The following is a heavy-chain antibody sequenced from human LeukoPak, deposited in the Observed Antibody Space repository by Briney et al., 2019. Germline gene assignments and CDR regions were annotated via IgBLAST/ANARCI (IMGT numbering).Heavy chain of an antibody. Sequence: GGSLKISCQGSGYSFSSYWIGWVRQMPGKGLEWMGIIYPGDSDTRYSPSFQGQVTISANKSISTAYLQWSSLKASDAAMYYCARNDAFDIWGQGTMVTVSS. CDR2: IYPGDSDT. V-gene: IGHV5-51*01. CDR1: GYSFSSYW. J-gene: IGHJ3*02. CDR3: ARNDAFDI.